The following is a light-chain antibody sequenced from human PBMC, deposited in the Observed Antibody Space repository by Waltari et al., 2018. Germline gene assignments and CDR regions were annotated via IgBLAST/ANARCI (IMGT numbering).Light chain of an antibody. J-gene: IGLJ3*02. CDR2: GVM. V-gene: IGLV2-23*02. CDR3: CSYVGRNIWV. Sequence: WVQQRPDKAPKLLGYGVMGWPSGVSNRCSGSKSGTTASLTISGLQAEDEADYYCCSYVGRNIWVFGGGSKVTVL.